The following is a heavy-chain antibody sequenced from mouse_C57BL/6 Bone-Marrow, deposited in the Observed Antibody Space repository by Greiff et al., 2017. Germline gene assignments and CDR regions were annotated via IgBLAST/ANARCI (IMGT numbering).Heavy chain of an antibody. CDR1: GFTFSDYG. J-gene: IGHJ4*01. V-gene: IGHV5-17*01. CDR2: ISSGSSTI. D-gene: IGHD1-1*01. Sequence: EVQLVESGGGLVKPGGSLKLSCAASGFTFSDYGMHWVRQAPEKGLEWVAYISSGSSTIYYADTVKGRFTISRDNAKNTLFLQMTSLRYEDTAMYYGARSYYGSSYDAMDYWGQGTSVTVSS. CDR3: ARSYYGSSYDAMDY.